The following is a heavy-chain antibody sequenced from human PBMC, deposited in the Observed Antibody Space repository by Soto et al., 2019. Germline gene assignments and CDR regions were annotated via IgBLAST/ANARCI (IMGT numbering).Heavy chain of an antibody. V-gene: IGHV1-69*13. CDR3: ARARIVGATTGYYYGMDV. CDR1: GRTFSSYA. J-gene: IGHJ6*02. Sequence: ASVKTSSKASGRTFSSYAISWVRQAPGQGLEGMGGIIPIFGTANYAQKFQGRVTITADESTTTAYMELSSLRSEDTAVYYCARARIVGATTGYYYGMDVWGQGTTVTVSS. D-gene: IGHD1-26*01. CDR2: IIPIFGTA.